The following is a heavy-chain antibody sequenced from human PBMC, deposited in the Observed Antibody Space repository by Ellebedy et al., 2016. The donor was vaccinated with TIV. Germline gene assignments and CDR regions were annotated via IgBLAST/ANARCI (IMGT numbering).Heavy chain of an antibody. J-gene: IGHJ4*02. Sequence: AASVKVSCKTSGYTFNDRYMYWVRQAPGQGLEWMGWINPYNGDTKTAQKFQGRVTMTTDASIRTAYMELGPLTSDDTAIYFCAYIEILEGGLDHWGQGTLVTVSS. CDR1: GYTFNDRY. CDR2: INPYNGDT. D-gene: IGHD2-15*01. V-gene: IGHV1-2*02. CDR3: AYIEILEGGLDH.